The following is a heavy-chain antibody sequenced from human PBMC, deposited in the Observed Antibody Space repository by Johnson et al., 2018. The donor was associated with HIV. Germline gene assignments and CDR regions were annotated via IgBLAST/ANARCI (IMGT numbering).Heavy chain of an antibody. CDR2: ISSGGSTK. V-gene: IGHV3-11*04. Sequence: QVQLVESGGGLVKPGGSLRLSCAASGVTFSDYYMSWIRQAPGKGLEWISYISSGGSTKYYADSVKGRFTISRDNAKNSLYLQMNSLRAEDTAVYYCARGRPSGSHDAFDIWGQGTMVTVSS. J-gene: IGHJ3*02. CDR1: GVTFSDYY. CDR3: ARGRPSGSHDAFDI. D-gene: IGHD3-22*01.